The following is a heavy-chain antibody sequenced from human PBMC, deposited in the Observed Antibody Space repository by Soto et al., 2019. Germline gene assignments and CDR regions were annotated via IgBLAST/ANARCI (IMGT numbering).Heavy chain of an antibody. Sequence: QVQLVESGGGVVQPGRSLRLSCAASGFTFSSYGMHWVRQAPGKGLEWVAVIWYDGSNKYYADSVKGRFTISRDNSKNTLYLQMNSLRAEDMAVYYCARVGYTVTTYAFDIWGQGTMVTVSS. CDR2: IWYDGSNK. CDR1: GFTFSSYG. J-gene: IGHJ3*02. V-gene: IGHV3-33*01. CDR3: ARVGYTVTTYAFDI. D-gene: IGHD4-17*01.